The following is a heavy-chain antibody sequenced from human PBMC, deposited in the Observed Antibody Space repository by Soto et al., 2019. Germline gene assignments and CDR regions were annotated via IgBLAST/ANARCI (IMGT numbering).Heavy chain of an antibody. CDR3: ARDRCSGGSCYSHYYYGMDV. Sequence: PSETLSLTCTVSGGSVSSGSYYWSWIRQPPGKGLEWIGYIYYSGSTNYNPSLKSRVTISVDTSKNQFSLKLSSVTAAGTAVYYCARDRCSGGSCYSHYYYGMDVWGRGTTVTVSS. V-gene: IGHV4-61*01. D-gene: IGHD2-15*01. CDR1: GGSVSSGSYY. J-gene: IGHJ6*02. CDR2: IYYSGST.